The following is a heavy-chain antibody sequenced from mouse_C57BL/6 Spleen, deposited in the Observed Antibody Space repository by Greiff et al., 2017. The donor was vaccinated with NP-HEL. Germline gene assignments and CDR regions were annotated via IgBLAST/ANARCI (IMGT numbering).Heavy chain of an antibody. CDR3: RGDYVPFAY. CDR1: YTFTDYYM. V-gene: IGHV1-83*01. J-gene: IGHJ3*01. CDR2: YPGSGNTY. Sequence: VQLQQSGPELVKPGASVKMSCKAPGYTFTDYYMHWVKQKPGKGLEWIGEIYPGSGNTYYNGKFKGKATLTADTSSSTAYMQLSSLTSEDSAVYFCARGDYVPFAYWGQGTLVTVSA. D-gene: IGHD2-4*01.